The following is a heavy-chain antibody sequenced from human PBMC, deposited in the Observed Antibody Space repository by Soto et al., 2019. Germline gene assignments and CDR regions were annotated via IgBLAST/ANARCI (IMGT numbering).Heavy chain of an antibody. Sequence: EVQLVESGGGLVQPGGSLRLSCAASGFTFCSYWMSWVHQAPGKGLEWVANIKQDGSEKYYVDSVKGRFTISRDNAKNSLYLQMNSLRAEDTAVYYCARGRREGRMDVWGKGTTVTVSS. CDR3: ARGRREGRMDV. CDR2: IKQDGSEK. V-gene: IGHV3-7*01. CDR1: GFTFCSYW. J-gene: IGHJ6*04.